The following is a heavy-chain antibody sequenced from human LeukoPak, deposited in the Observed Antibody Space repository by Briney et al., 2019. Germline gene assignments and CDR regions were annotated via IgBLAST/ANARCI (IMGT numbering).Heavy chain of an antibody. D-gene: IGHD3-22*01. CDR1: GFTFSIYW. CDR3: ARLGGYFYYYFMDV. CDR2: INQDGSEK. J-gene: IGHJ6*03. V-gene: IGHV3-7*01. Sequence: GRSLRLSCAASGFTFSIYWMSSVRQAPGKGLEWVSNINQDGSEKYYVDSVKGRFTISRDNAKNSLYLQINSLRAEDTAVYYCARLGGYFYYYFMDVWGKGTTVTVSS.